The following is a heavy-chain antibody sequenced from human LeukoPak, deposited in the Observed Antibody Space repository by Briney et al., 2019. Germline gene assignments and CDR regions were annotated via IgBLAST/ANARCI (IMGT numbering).Heavy chain of an antibody. CDR3: ARRLPGLAAGGNWFDP. D-gene: IGHD3/OR15-3a*01. V-gene: IGHV5-51*01. CDR1: GYSFTSYW. Sequence: GESLKISCKGSGYSFTSYWIGWVRQMPGKGLECMGIIYPGDSDTRYSPSFQGQVTISADKSISTAYLQWSNLKASDTAMYYCARRLPGLAAGGNWFDPWGQGTLVTVSS. CDR2: IYPGDSDT. J-gene: IGHJ5*02.